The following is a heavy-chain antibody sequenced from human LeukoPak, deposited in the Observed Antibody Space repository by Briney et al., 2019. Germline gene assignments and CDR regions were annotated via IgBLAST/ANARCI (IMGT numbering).Heavy chain of an antibody. CDR3: ASGYSSSWYAEYFRH. CDR1: GFTFSSYW. CDR2: IKQDGSEK. D-gene: IGHD6-13*01. J-gene: IGHJ1*01. V-gene: IGHV3-7*01. Sequence: GGSLRLSCAASGFTFSSYWMSWVRQAPGKGLEWVANIKQDGSEKYYVDSVKGRFTISRDNAKNSLYLQMNSLRAEDTAVYYCASGYSSSWYAEYFRHWGQGTLVTVSS.